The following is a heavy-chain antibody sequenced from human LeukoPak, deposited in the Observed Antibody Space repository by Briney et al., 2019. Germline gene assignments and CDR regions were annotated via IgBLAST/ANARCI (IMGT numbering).Heavy chain of an antibody. D-gene: IGHD6-13*01. J-gene: IGHJ6*03. CDR2: IYHSGST. V-gene: IGHV4-38-2*01. Sequence: SETLSLTCAVYGGSFSGYYWGWIRQPPGKGLEWIGSIYHSGSTYYNPSLKSRVTISVDTSKNQFSLKLSSVAAADTAVYYCARADYSSTWSHDYYYMDVWGKGTTVTVSS. CDR3: ARADYSSTWSHDYYYMDV. CDR1: GGSFSGYY.